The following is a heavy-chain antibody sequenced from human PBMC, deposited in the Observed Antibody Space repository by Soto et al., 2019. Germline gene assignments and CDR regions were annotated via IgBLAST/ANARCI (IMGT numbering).Heavy chain of an antibody. D-gene: IGHD3-3*01. CDR2: ISGSGGST. Sequence: EVQLLESGGGLVQPGGSLRLSCAASGFTFSSYAMSWVRQAPGKGLEWVSAISGSGGSTYYADSVKGRFTISRDNSKNTMYLQMNSLRAEDTAVYYCAKDRRFWSGYHDYWGQGTLVTVSS. CDR1: GFTFSSYA. CDR3: AKDRRFWSGYHDY. V-gene: IGHV3-23*01. J-gene: IGHJ4*02.